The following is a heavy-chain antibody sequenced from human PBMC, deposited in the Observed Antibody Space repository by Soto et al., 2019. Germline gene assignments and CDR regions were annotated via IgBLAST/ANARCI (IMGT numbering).Heavy chain of an antibody. J-gene: IGHJ4*02. CDR1: GFTFSDHS. CDR2: ITGSGVTM. V-gene: IGHV3-48*04. CDR3: ARDGGASNFDFDS. D-gene: IGHD3-16*01. Sequence: GSLRLSCAASGFTFSDHSLNWIRQAPGEGLEWISYITGSGVTMYADSVKGRFTISRDNAKNSLYLQMDSLRAEDTAVYYCARDGGASNFDFDSCGQGTLVTVSS.